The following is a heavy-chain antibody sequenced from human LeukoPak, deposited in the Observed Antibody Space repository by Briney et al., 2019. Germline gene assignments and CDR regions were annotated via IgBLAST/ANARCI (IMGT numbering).Heavy chain of an antibody. CDR2: ISGSGGST. J-gene: IGHJ4*02. CDR3: AKDRSGHYYFDY. V-gene: IGHV3-23*01. CDR1: GFTFSSYA. Sequence: GGSLRLSCAASGFTFSSYAMSWVRQAPGKGLEWVSAISGSGGSTYYADSVKGRFTISRDNSKNTLHLQMNSLRAEDTAVYYCAKDRSGHYYFDYWGQGTLVTVSS. D-gene: IGHD3-3*01.